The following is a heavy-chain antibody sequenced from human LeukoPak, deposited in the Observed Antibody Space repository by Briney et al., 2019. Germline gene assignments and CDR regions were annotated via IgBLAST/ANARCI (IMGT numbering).Heavy chain of an antibody. V-gene: IGHV4-59*08. CDR3: ARDVSITLIRGVTFDY. J-gene: IGHJ4*02. D-gene: IGHD3-10*01. CDR2: IYYSGST. CDR1: GGSISSYY. Sequence: PSETLSLTCTVSGGSISSYYWSWIRQPPGKGLEWIGYIYYSGSTNYNPSLKSRVTISVDTSKNQFSLKLSSVTAADTAVYYCARDVSITLIRGVTFDYWGQGTLVTASS.